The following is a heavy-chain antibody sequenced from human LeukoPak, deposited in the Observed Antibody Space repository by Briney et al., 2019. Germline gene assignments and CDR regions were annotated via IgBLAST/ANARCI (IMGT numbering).Heavy chain of an antibody. CDR1: GYTLSNYH. D-gene: IGHD6-6*01. J-gene: IGHJ6*02. CDR3: ARVRSGSSPDYYYYGLDV. Sequence: ASVKVSCKASGYTLSNYHIGWVRQAPGQGLEWMGWISAYNGNTKYAQNLQGRVTMTTDTSTSTAYMELRSLRPDDTAVYYCARVRSGSSPDYYYYGLDVWGQGTTVTVSS. V-gene: IGHV1-18*01. CDR2: ISAYNGNT.